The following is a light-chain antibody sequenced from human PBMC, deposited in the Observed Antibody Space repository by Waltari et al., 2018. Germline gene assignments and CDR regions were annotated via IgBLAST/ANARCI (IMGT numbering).Light chain of an antibody. CDR2: WAS. CDR3: QQYYSSPLT. Sequence: DIVMTQSPDSLAVSLGERATINCRSSQTVLYIPNDRNYLAWYQQKPGQPPKRLLSWASTREAGVPYRFIGSGSGTDFTLTIGSLQAEDVALYYCQQYYSSPLTFGGGTKVEIK. V-gene: IGKV4-1*01. J-gene: IGKJ4*01. CDR1: QTVLYIPNDRNY.